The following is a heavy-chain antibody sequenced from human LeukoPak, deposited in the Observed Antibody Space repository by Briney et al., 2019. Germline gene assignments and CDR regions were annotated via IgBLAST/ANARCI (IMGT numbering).Heavy chain of an antibody. J-gene: IGHJ4*02. CDR3: AKEMYDYVWGSYFEN. CDR2: IQKDGSNK. Sequence: GGSLRLSCGASGFTFRSYGVHWVRQAPGKGLEWVAFIQKDGSNKYYGDSVKGRFTISRDNSKNTLYLQMDSLRVEDTAVYYCAKEMYDYVWGSYFENWGQGTLVTVSS. CDR1: GFTFRSYG. V-gene: IGHV3-30*02. D-gene: IGHD3-16*01.